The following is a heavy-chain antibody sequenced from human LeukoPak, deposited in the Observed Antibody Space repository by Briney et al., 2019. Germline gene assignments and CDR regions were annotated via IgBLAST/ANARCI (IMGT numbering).Heavy chain of an antibody. CDR2: INQDGSEK. V-gene: IGHV3-7*01. CDR3: ARGHLGLDY. D-gene: IGHD3-3*02. Sequence: GGSLRLSCAASGFTFSSYWMTWVRQAPGKGLEWVANINQDGSEKYYVDSVKGRFTISRDNARNSLYLQMNSLRAEDTAVYYCARGHLGLDYWGQGTLVTVSS. J-gene: IGHJ4*02. CDR1: GFTFSSYW.